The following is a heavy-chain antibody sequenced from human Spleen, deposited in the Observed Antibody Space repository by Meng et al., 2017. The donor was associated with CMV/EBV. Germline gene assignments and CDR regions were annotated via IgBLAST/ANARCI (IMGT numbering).Heavy chain of an antibody. J-gene: IGHJ6*02. Sequence: ASVKVSCKATGYTFTKYGVSWVRQAPGQGLEWMGWISAYNGNTNYAQKLQGRVTMTTDTSTSTAYMELRSLRSDDTAVYYCARARYYDFWSGYRDYYYGMDVWGQGTTVTVSS. D-gene: IGHD3-3*01. CDR3: ARARYYDFWSGYRDYYYGMDV. CDR1: GYTFTKYG. CDR2: ISAYNGNT. V-gene: IGHV1-18*01.